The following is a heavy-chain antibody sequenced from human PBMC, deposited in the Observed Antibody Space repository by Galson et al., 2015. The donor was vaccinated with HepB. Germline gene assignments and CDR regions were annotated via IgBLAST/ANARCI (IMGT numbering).Heavy chain of an antibody. D-gene: IGHD3-16*01. CDR1: GFTVSNNY. V-gene: IGHV3-53*01. CDR2: IYSGGST. J-gene: IGHJ3*01. Sequence: SLRLSCAASGFTVSNNYMTWVRQAPGKGLEWVSVIYSGGSTYYADSVKGRFTISRGNSKNMLYLQMSSLRAEDTAVYYCGRDTRSLGALDVWGQGTMVTVSS. CDR3: GRDTRSLGALDV.